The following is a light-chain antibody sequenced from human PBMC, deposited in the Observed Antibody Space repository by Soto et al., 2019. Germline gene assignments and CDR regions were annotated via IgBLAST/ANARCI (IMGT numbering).Light chain of an antibody. J-gene: IGKJ2*01. Sequence: EIVLTQSPGTLSLSPGERATLSCGASQSINSRSLAWYQQKPGQAPRLLIYDASSRATGIPDRFSASGSGPDFTLTISSLEPEDFAVYYCQQYVASPYTFGQGTKVDIK. V-gene: IGKV3-20*01. CDR3: QQYVASPYT. CDR2: DAS. CDR1: QSINSRS.